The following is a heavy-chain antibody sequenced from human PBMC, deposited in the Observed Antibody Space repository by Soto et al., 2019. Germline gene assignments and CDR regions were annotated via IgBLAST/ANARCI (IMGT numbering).Heavy chain of an antibody. CDR3: ARGDDGGDSLDV. CDR1: GDSISSDYYH. J-gene: IGHJ6*02. CDR2: SHHSGSI. V-gene: IGHV4-30-4*08. D-gene: IGHD2-21*02. Sequence: QVQLQQSGPGLVKPSQTLSLTCTVSGDSISSDYYHWTWIRHSPGKGLEWIGYSHHSGSILYNPSLKSRVNISVDTSKNQFSLHLTSVTAADTAVYFWARGDDGGDSLDVWGQGTTVTVSS.